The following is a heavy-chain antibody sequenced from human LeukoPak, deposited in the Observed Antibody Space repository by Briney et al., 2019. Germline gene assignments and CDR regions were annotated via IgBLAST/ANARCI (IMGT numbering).Heavy chain of an antibody. Sequence: PGRSLRLSCAASGFTFSNYWMTWVRQAPGKGLEWVANIKQDGSEKYYVDSVKGRFTISRDNAKNSLYLQMNSLSGEDTAVYYCARDTSGYDYWGQGTLVTVSS. D-gene: IGHD3-22*01. CDR2: IKQDGSEK. J-gene: IGHJ4*02. CDR3: ARDTSGYDY. CDR1: GFTFSNYW. V-gene: IGHV3-7*01.